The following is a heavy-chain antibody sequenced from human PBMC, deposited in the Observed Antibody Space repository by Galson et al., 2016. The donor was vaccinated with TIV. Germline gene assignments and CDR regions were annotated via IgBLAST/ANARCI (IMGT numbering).Heavy chain of an antibody. CDR3: ARKQQERPHDY. Sequence: SVKVSCKASGYTFSNSGLSWMRQAPGQGLEWMGWISANNGNTHYAQNLQGRVTMTTDIATSTAYMELRSLTSNDTAVYYFARKQQERPHDYWGQGTLVTVAS. V-gene: IGHV1-18*01. CDR2: ISANNGNT. J-gene: IGHJ4*02. CDR1: GYTFSNSG. D-gene: IGHD1-1*01.